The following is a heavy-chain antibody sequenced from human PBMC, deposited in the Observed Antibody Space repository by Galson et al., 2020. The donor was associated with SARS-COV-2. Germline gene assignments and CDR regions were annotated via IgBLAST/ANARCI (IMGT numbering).Heavy chain of an antibody. V-gene: IGHV1-24*01. CDR2: FEPEDGET. CDR3: ATACPIVRAISEDIEVYYYDGMDF. Sequence: ASVKVPHKVSGYTLTELYIIRVRQTPGQGLERMGGFEPEDGETNYAQKFQGRVIMTEDTSTDTAYMELSSLRAEETAVYYCATACPIVRAISEDIEVYYYDGMDFWGQGTTVIVSS. J-gene: IGHJ6*02. D-gene: IGHD1-26*01. CDR1: GYTLTELY.